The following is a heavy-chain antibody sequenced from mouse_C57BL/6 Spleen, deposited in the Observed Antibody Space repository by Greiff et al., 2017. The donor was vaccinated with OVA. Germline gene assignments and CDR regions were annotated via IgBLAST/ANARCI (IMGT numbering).Heavy chain of an antibody. CDR2: IDPSDSET. Sequence: QVQLQQPGAELVRPGSSVTLSCKASGYTFTSYWMHWVKQRPIQGLEWIGNIDPSDSETHYNQKFKDKATLTVDKSSSTAYMQLSSLTSEDSAVDYCARRSSPGTPFAYWGQGTLVTVSA. CDR1: GYTFTSYW. CDR3: ARRSSPGTPFAY. D-gene: IGHD4-1*01. V-gene: IGHV1-52*01. J-gene: IGHJ3*01.